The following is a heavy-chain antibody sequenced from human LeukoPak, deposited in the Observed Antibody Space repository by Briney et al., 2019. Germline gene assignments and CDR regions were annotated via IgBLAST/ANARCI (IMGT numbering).Heavy chain of an antibody. CDR1: GGSISSSIYY. D-gene: IGHD4-17*01. J-gene: IGHJ4*02. Sequence: PSETLSLTCIVSGGSISSSIYYWAWVRQPPGKGLEWIGTVFYNGATQYNPSLKSRVTISVDKSKNQFSLKLSSVTAADTAVYYCARHYGDYKVYSGYFDYWGQGTLVTVSS. V-gene: IGHV4-39*07. CDR3: ARHYGDYKVYSGYFDY. CDR2: VFYNGAT.